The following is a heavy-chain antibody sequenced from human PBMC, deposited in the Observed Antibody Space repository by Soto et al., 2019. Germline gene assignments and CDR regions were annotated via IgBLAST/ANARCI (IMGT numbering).Heavy chain of an antibody. CDR2: INPSGDSR. CDR3: ARDNGQNYGTPAASSGVHP. Sequence: QAQLVQSGAEVKKPGASVKASCKASGFSFSDYFRHWVRQAPGQGLVWLGIINPSGDSRNYAQKFQGRVTITRDRSTCTVYVDLSSLRDEDMAVYYCARDNGQNYGTPAASSGVHPWGQGTPVTVSS. D-gene: IGHD3-10*01. CDR1: GFSFSDYF. V-gene: IGHV1-46*01. J-gene: IGHJ5*02.